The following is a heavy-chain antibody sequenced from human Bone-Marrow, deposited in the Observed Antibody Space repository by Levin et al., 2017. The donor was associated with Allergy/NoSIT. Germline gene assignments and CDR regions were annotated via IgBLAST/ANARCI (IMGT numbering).Heavy chain of an antibody. CDR3: AEQADSSGWYRGGY. CDR2: ISGSGGST. V-gene: IGHV3-23*01. D-gene: IGHD6-19*01. J-gene: IGHJ4*02. CDR1: GFTFSSYA. Sequence: PGGSLRLSCAASGFTFSSYAMSWVRQAPGKGLEWVSAISGSGGSTYYADSVKGRFTISRDNSKNTLYLQMNSLRAEDTAVYYCAEQADSSGWYRGGYWGQGTLVTVSS.